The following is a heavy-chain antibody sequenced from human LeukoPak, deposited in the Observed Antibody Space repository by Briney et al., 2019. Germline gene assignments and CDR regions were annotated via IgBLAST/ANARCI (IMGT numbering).Heavy chain of an antibody. CDR1: GGSISSGAYY. V-gene: IGHV4-31*03. CDR3: ARTVENYFVY. CDR2: IYYSGST. Sequence: SETLSLTCTVSGGSISSGAYYWSWIRQHPGKGLEWIGYIYYSGSTYYNPSLKSRLTISVDTSKNQFSLRLSSVTAADTAVYYCARTVENYFVYWGQGTLVTVSS. J-gene: IGHJ4*02. D-gene: IGHD6-19*01.